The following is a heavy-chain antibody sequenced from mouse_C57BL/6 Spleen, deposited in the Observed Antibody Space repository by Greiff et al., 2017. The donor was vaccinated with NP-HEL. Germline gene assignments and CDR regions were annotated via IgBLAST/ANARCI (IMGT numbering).Heavy chain of an antibody. J-gene: IGHJ4*01. V-gene: IGHV1-50*01. Sequence: QVQLQQPGAELVKPGASVKLSCKASGYTFTSYWMQWVKQRPGQGLEWIGEIDPSDSYTNYNQKVKGKATLTVDTSSSTAYMQLSSLTSEDSAVYYCARPLTGNAMDYWGQGTSVTVSS. CDR2: IDPSDSYT. CDR1: GYTFTSYW. D-gene: IGHD4-1*01. CDR3: ARPLTGNAMDY.